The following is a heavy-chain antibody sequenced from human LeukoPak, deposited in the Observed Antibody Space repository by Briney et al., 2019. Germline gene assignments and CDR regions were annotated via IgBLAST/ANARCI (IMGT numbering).Heavy chain of an antibody. V-gene: IGHV1-8*01. CDR1: GYTFTNYG. D-gene: IGHD4-17*01. CDR3: ARFSPDENHGDYAFDS. J-gene: IGHJ4*02. Sequence: ASVKVSCKASGYTFTNYGINWVRQTTGQGLEWIGWMNPNSGNSGYAQELQGRVTMTRDTSISTAYMELSSLTSEDTALYYCARFSPDENHGDYAFDSWGQGTLVTVSS. CDR2: MNPNSGNS.